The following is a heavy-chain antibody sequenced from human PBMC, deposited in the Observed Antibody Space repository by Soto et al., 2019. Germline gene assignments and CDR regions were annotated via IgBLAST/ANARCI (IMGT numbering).Heavy chain of an antibody. D-gene: IGHD2-2*01. Sequence: QVQLVQSGAEVKKPGSSVNVSCKASGGTFSSYTIGWVRQAPEQGLEWMGRIIPILDIAYYAQKFQDRVTITADKSTGTAYMELSSLRSEDTAVYYCARVPPGYCSSTSCSHYDYWGQGTLVTVSS. CDR1: GGTFSSYT. V-gene: IGHV1-69*02. CDR2: IIPILDIA. J-gene: IGHJ4*02. CDR3: ARVPPGYCSSTSCSHYDY.